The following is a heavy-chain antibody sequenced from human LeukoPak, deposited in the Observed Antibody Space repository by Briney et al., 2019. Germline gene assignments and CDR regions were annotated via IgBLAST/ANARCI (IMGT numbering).Heavy chain of an antibody. Sequence: SETLSLTCTVSGGSISSSSYYWGWIRQPPGKGLEWIGSIYYSGRTYYNPSLKSRVTISVDTSKNQFSLKLSSVTAADTAIYYCARATDYYYYYMDVWGKGTTVTVSS. V-gene: IGHV4-39*07. CDR2: IYYSGRT. CDR1: GGSISSSSYY. J-gene: IGHJ6*03. CDR3: ARATDYYYYYMDV.